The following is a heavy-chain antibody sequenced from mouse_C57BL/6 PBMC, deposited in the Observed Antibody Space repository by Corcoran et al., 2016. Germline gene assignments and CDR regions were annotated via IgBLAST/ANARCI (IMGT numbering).Heavy chain of an antibody. Sequence: EVQLQQSGPELVKPGASVKIPCKASGYTFTDYNMAWVKQSHGKSLEWIGDINPNNGGTIYNQKFKGKATLTVDKSSSTAYMELRSLTSEDTAVYYCARSHYSNYGAMDYWGQGTSVTVSS. D-gene: IGHD2-5*01. J-gene: IGHJ4*01. V-gene: IGHV1-18*01. CDR3: ARSHYSNYGAMDY. CDR2: INPNNGGT. CDR1: GYTFTDYN.